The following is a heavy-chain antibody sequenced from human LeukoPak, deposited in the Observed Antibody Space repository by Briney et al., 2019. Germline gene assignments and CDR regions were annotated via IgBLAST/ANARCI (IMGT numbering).Heavy chain of an antibody. D-gene: IGHD2-21*01. CDR2: ISYNGGDK. Sequence: PGGSLRLSCAASGFTFSSYGIHWVRQAPGKGLEWVAVISYNGGDKKHADSVKGRFTISRDNSKNTVYLEMNSLRTGDTAVYYCAKDVALRAAAYYFDYWGQGTLVTVSS. V-gene: IGHV3-30*18. CDR3: AKDVALRAAAYYFDY. CDR1: GFTFSSYG. J-gene: IGHJ4*02.